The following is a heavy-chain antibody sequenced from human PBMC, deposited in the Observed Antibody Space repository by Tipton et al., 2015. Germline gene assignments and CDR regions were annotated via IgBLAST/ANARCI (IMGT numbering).Heavy chain of an antibody. D-gene: IGHD1-14*01. Sequence: LRLSCTVSGGSISSSSYYWAWIRQPPGKGLEWIGSLYFSGSTYYNPSLKSRVTISIDRFKNQFSLKLTSVTAADAAVYYCARDDHQVNAFDIWGQGTMVTVSS. V-gene: IGHV4-39*07. CDR1: GGSISSSSYY. J-gene: IGHJ3*02. CDR3: ARDDHQVNAFDI. CDR2: LYFSGST.